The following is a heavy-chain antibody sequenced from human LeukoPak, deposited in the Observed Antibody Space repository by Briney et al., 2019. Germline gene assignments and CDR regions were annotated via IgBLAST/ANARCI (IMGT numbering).Heavy chain of an antibody. CDR3: ARDLIAARPGWFDP. CDR1: GYTFTGYY. V-gene: IGHV1-18*04. Sequence: ASVKVSCKASGYTFTGYYMHWVRQAPGQGLEWVGWISAYNGNTNYAQKFQGRVTMTTDTSTSTAYMELRSLRSDDTAVYYCARDLIAARPGWFDPWGQGTLVTVSS. D-gene: IGHD6-6*01. J-gene: IGHJ5*02. CDR2: ISAYNGNT.